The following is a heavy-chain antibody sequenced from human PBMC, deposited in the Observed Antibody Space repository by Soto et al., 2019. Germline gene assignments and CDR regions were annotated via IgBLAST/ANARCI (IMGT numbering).Heavy chain of an antibody. CDR1: GFTFSSYA. J-gene: IGHJ6*03. CDR2: ISGSGGST. V-gene: IGHV3-23*01. CDR3: AKGDDYGDYDRQYYYYYYYMDV. D-gene: IGHD4-17*01. Sequence: GGSLRLSCAASGFTFSSYAMSWVRQAPGKGLEWVSAISGSGGSTYYADSVKGRFTISRDNSKNTLYLQMNSLRAEDTAVYYCAKGDDYGDYDRQYYYYYYYMDVWGKGTTVTVSS.